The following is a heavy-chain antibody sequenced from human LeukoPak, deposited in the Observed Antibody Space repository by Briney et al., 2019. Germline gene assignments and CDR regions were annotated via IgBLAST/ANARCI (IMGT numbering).Heavy chain of an antibody. CDR2: INAGNGNT. CDR1: GYTFTTYA. CDR3: ARDPIGSRWPYYFDY. D-gene: IGHD6-13*01. J-gene: IGHJ4*02. Sequence: ASVKVSCKASGYTFTTYAMHWVRQVPGQRLEWMGWINAGNGNTKYSQKFQARVTITRDTSASTAYMEMRSLRSEDTAVYYCARDPIGSRWPYYFDYWGQGTLVTVAS. V-gene: IGHV1-3*01.